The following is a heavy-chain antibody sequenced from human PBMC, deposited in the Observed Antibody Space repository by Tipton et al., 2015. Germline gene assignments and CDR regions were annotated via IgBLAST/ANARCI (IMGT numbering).Heavy chain of an antibody. Sequence: SLRLSCAASEFTFSSYAMSWVRQAPGKGLEWVSGISGSGDGTYYADSVQGRLSISRDNSKNTLFLQMSSLRADDTAVYYCAKGDSDYGHYYYYGLDVWGQGTTVTVSS. J-gene: IGHJ6*02. D-gene: IGHD4-17*01. CDR1: EFTFSSYA. CDR3: AKGDSDYGHYYYYGLDV. CDR2: ISGSGDGT. V-gene: IGHV3-23*01.